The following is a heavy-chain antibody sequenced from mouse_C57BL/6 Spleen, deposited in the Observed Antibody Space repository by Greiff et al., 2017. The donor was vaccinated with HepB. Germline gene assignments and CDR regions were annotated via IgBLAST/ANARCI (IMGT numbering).Heavy chain of an antibody. D-gene: IGHD3-3*01. CDR3: ARREGTHFDY. J-gene: IGHJ2*01. CDR1: GYTFTSYW. V-gene: IGHV1-61*01. Sequence: VQLQQPGAELVRPGSSVKLSCKASGYTFTSYWMDWVKQRPGQGLEWIGNIYPSDSETHYNQKFKDKATLTVDKSSSTAYMQLSSLTSEDSAVYYCARREGTHFDYWGQGTTLTVSS. CDR2: IYPSDSET.